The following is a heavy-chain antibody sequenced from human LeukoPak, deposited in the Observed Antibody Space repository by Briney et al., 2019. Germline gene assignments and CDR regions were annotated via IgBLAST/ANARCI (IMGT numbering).Heavy chain of an antibody. V-gene: IGHV3-48*02. D-gene: IGHD5-24*01. J-gene: IGHJ4*02. CDR3: ARDSSDAYNPEPGY. CDR2: ISGMSSTI. CDR1: GFTFSSYA. Sequence: QPGGSLRLSCAASGFTFSSYAMSWVRQAPGKGLEWVSFISGMSSTIYYADSVKGRFTISRDNAKNSVYLQMNSLRDEDTAVYYCARDSSDAYNPEPGYWGQGTLVTVSS.